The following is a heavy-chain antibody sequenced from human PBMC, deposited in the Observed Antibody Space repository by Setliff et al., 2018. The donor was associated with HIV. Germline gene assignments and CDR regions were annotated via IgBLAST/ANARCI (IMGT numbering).Heavy chain of an antibody. CDR1: GGSISGHY. CDR2: IFYTGST. CDR3: VRGYCSSTTCYDDYYYMDV. Sequence: SETLSLTCTVSGGSISGHYWSWIRQPPGKGLEWIAYIFYTGSTNYNPSLKSRVTISVDTSKNQFFLKLSSVTAADTAVYYCVRGYCSSTTCYDDYYYMDVWGKGSKVTVSS. V-gene: IGHV4-59*11. J-gene: IGHJ6*03. D-gene: IGHD2-2*01.